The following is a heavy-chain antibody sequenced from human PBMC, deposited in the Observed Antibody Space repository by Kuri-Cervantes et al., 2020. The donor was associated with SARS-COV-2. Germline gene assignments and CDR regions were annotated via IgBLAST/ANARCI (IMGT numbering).Heavy chain of an antibody. D-gene: IGHD6-19*01. V-gene: IGHV3-7*01. CDR2: MKRDGSEK. CDR3: AGGCSSGWPDH. Sequence: GESLKISCAASGFTFSSDWMTWVRKAPGKGLEWVASMKRDGSEKYYVDSVKGRFTISRDNAKNSLDLQMNSLRPDDTAVYYCAGGCSSGWPDHWGQGTLVTVSS. J-gene: IGHJ5*02. CDR1: GFTFSSDW.